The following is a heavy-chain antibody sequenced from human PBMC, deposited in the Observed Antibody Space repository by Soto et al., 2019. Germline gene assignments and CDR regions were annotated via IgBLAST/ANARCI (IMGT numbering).Heavy chain of an antibody. CDR3: AGTGSGPQPHWFDP. CDR2: IKQDGSEK. CDR1: GFTFSSYW. J-gene: IGHJ5*02. Sequence: PGGSLRLSCAASGFTFSSYWMSWVRQAPGKGLEWVANIKQDGSEKYYVDSVKGRFTISRDNAKNSLYLQMNSLRAEDTAVYYCAGTGSGPQPHWFDPWGQGTLVTVSS. V-gene: IGHV3-7*05.